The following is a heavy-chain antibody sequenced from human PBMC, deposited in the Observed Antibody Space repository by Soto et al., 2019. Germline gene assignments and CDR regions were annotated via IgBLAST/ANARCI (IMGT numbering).Heavy chain of an antibody. J-gene: IGHJ6*02. CDR1: GGTFSSYV. CDR3: AKAVADYGFWRGRSSTSIRASGMDV. Sequence: QVQLVQSGPEMKKPGSSVKVSCKASGGTFSSYVISWVRQAPGHGLEWMGGIITIFETAKYEQKFQGRVTLTADESTRTVYMELSSLRPEDTALYFCAKAVADYGFWRGRSSTSIRASGMDVWGQGTPVTVSS. V-gene: IGHV1-69*01. D-gene: IGHD3-3*01. CDR2: IITIFETA.